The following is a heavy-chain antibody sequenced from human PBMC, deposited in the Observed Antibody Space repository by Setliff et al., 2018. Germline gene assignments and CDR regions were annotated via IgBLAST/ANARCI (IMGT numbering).Heavy chain of an antibody. CDR3: AKKLPGVRYFDY. Sequence: LRLSWAASGFTFSNYAMNWVRQAPGKGLEWVSVISDSGGTTYYADSVKGRFTISRDNSKNTLYLQMNSLRAEDTAVYYCAKKLPGVRYFDYCGQGTLVTVSS. D-gene: IGHD1-7*01. J-gene: IGHJ4*02. CDR1: GFTFSNYA. CDR2: ISDSGGTT. V-gene: IGHV3-23*01.